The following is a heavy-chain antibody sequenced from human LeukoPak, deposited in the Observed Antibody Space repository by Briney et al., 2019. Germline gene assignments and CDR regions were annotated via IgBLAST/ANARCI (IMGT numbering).Heavy chain of an antibody. CDR3: TTLRLTAFDY. CDR2: IKSRADGGTI. J-gene: IGHJ4*02. Sequence: GGSLRLSCEAAGFTFSDAWMSWVRQAPGKGLEWVGRIKSRADGGTIDYAVLVKGRFIISRDDSRNTLYLQMNSLKIEDTARYYCTTLRLTAFDYWGQGTRVSVSS. V-gene: IGHV3-15*01. D-gene: IGHD5-18*01. CDR1: GFTFSDAW.